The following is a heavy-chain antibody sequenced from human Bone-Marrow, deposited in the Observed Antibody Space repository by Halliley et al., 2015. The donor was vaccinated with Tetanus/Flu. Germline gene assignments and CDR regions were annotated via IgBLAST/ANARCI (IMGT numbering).Heavy chain of an antibody. V-gene: IGHV4-59*01. D-gene: IGHD1-26*01. CDR2: IYKSGIP. Sequence: WIGFIYKSGIPSFNPSLKCPLTMSVDPSKNQFSLKLRSVPAADTAMYFCARDYRGSPGRFAPWGQGTLVTVSS. CDR3: ARDYRGSPGRFAP. J-gene: IGHJ5*02.